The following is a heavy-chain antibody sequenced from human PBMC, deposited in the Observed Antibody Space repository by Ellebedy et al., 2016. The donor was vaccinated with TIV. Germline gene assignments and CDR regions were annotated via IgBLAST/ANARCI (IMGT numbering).Heavy chain of an antibody. CDR3: ANGVGDWIELSGTY. CDR1: GFTVSSYA. Sequence: GESLKISXAASGFTVSSYALSWVRQAPGKGLEWVSAISGSGGSTYYADSVKGRFTISRDNSKNTLYLQMNSLRAEDTAVYYCANGVGDWIELSGTYWGRGTLVTVSS. J-gene: IGHJ4*02. CDR2: ISGSGGST. D-gene: IGHD1-26*01. V-gene: IGHV3-23*01.